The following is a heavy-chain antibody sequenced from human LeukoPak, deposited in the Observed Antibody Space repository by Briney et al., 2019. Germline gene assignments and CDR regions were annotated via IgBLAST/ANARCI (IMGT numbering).Heavy chain of an antibody. CDR1: GDSVSSNSAA. D-gene: IGHD2-15*01. J-gene: IGHJ4*02. CDR2: TYYRSKWYN. CDR3: ARVSAPGGTRLFDY. V-gene: IGHV6-1*01. Sequence: SQTLSLTSAISGDSVSSNSAAWNWIRQSPSRGLEWLGRTYYRSKWYNDYAVSVKSRITINPDTSKNQFSLKLTSMTAADTAVYYCARVSAPGGTRLFDYWGQGTLVTVSS.